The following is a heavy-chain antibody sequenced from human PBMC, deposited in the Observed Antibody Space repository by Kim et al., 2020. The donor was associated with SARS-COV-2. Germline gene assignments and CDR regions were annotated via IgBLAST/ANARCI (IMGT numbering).Heavy chain of an antibody. CDR2: ISSSGSTI. D-gene: IGHD5-12*01. Sequence: GGSLRLSCAASGFTFSDYYMSWIRQAPGKGLEWVSYISSSGSTIYYADSVKGRFTISRDNAKNSLYLQMNSLRAEDTAVYYCARVSGYDSKYYYYYYGMDVWGQGTTVTVSS. CDR1: GFTFSDYY. V-gene: IGHV3-11*01. J-gene: IGHJ6*02. CDR3: ARVSGYDSKYYYYYYGMDV.